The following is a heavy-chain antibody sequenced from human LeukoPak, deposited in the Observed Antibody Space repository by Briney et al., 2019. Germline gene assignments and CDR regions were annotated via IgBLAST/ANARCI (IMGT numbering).Heavy chain of an antibody. J-gene: IGHJ4*02. D-gene: IGHD1-1*01. CDR1: GYTFSTYG. CDR2: ISAHSGNT. Sequence: GASVKVSCKTSGYTFSTYGITWVRQAPGQGFQWMGWISAHSGNTEYAENFQGRISLTTDTSATTAYMELRSLTSDDTAVYYCARDLSSGGWTLEFDYWGQGSLVTVAS. V-gene: IGHV1-18*01. CDR3: ARDLSSGGWTLEFDY.